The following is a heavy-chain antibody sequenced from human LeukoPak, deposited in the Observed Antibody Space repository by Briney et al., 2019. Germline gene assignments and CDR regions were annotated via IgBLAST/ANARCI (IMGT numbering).Heavy chain of an antibody. CDR3: ARVRSGWMGIDY. D-gene: IGHD6-19*01. CDR1: GYTFTGYY. CDR2: INPSGGST. V-gene: IGHV1-46*01. J-gene: IGHJ4*02. Sequence: ASVKVSCKASGYTFTGYYMHWVRQAPGQGLEWMGRINPSGGSTSYAQKFQGRVTMTRDTSTSTVYMELSSLRSEDTAVYYCARVRSGWMGIDYWGQGTLVTVSS.